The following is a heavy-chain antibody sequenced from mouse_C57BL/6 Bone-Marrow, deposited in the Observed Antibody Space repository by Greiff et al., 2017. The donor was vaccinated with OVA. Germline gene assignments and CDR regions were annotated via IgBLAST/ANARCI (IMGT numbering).Heavy chain of an antibody. CDR3: ARGVTVDY. D-gene: IGHD2-1*01. Sequence: PGQGLEWIGDIYPGSGSTNYNEKFKSKATLTVDTSSSTAYMQLSSLTSEDSAVYYCARGVTVDYWGQGTTLTVSS. V-gene: IGHV1-55*01. CDR2: IYPGSGST. J-gene: IGHJ2*01.